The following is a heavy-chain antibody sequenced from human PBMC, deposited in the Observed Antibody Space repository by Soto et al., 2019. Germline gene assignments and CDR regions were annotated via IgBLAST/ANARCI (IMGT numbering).Heavy chain of an antibody. V-gene: IGHV4-59*01. J-gene: IGHJ4*02. CDR3: ARCFSGNYPSRHEAQYYFDS. D-gene: IGHD1-26*01. Sequence: SETLSLTCTVSGDSIRSYYWSWIRQPPGKGLEWIGYIYYSGYTSYNPSLKSRVTISVDTSKNQFSLKLNSVTAADTAVYYCARCFSGNYPSRHEAQYYFDSWGQGTLVTVSS. CDR2: IYYSGYT. CDR1: GDSIRSYY.